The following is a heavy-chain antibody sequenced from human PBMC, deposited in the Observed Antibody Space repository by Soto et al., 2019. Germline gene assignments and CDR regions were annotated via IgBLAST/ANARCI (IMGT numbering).Heavy chain of an antibody. Sequence: GGSLRLSCAASRFTFSSYAMNWVRQAPGKGLEWVSTISGSGGSTHYADSVKGRFTISRDNSKNTLYLQMNSLRAEDTALYYCARDIHSTSSLWGQGALVTVSS. CDR2: ISGSGGST. CDR1: RFTFSSYA. CDR3: ARDIHSTSSL. J-gene: IGHJ4*02. V-gene: IGHV3-23*01. D-gene: IGHD6-6*01.